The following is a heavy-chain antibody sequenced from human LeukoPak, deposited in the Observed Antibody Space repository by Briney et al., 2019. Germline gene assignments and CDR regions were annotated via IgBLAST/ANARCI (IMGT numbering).Heavy chain of an antibody. CDR2: IYSGGST. D-gene: IGHD3-22*01. J-gene: IGHJ4*02. V-gene: IGHV3-53*01. Sequence: PGGSLRLSCAASGFTVSSNYMSWVRQAPGKGLEWVSVIYSGGSTYYADSVKGRFTISRDNSKNTLYLQMNSLRAEDTAVYYCARAPLYYYDSSGYGDYWGQGTLVTVSS. CDR1: GFTVSSNY. CDR3: ARAPLYYYDSSGYGDY.